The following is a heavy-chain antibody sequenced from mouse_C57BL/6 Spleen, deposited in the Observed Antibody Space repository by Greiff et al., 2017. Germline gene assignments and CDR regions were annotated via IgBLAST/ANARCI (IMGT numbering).Heavy chain of an antibody. CDR1: GFTFSSYA. J-gene: IGHJ1*03. CDR3: TRAGSNYGYFDV. D-gene: IGHD2-5*01. CDR2: ISSGGDYI. V-gene: IGHV5-9-1*02. Sequence: EVKLVESGEGLVKPGGSLKLSCAASGFTFSSYAMSWVRQTPEKRLEWVAYISSGGDYIYYADTVKGRFTISRDNARNTLYLQMSSLKSEDTAMYYCTRAGSNYGYFDVWGTGTTVTVSS.